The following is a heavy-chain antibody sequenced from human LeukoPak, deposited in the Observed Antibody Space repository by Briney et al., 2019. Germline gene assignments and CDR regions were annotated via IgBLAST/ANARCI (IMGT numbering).Heavy chain of an antibody. J-gene: IGHJ4*02. Sequence: GGSLRLSCAASGFTFSSYSMNWVRQAPGKGLEWVSSISSSSSYIYYADPVKGRFTISRDNAKNSLYLQMNSLRAEDTAVYYCARGDTYYDFWSGSSGIDYWGQGTLVTVSS. D-gene: IGHD3-3*01. CDR3: ARGDTYYDFWSGSSGIDY. CDR1: GFTFSSYS. V-gene: IGHV3-21*01. CDR2: ISSSSSYI.